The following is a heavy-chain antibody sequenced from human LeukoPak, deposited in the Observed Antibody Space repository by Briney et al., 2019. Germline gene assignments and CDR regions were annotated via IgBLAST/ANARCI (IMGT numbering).Heavy chain of an antibody. CDR2: VRVVGGST. CDR1: GFTFNKYA. D-gene: IGHD1-26*01. J-gene: IGHJ5*02. V-gene: IGHV3-23*01. Sequence: GGSLRLSCAASGFTFNKYAVSWVRHAPGKGLEWVLVVRVVGGSTYYADSVKGWFTISRDNSKNTLYLQMNSLRAEDTAIFYCANKGSGTSPPRINLGAWGQGVQVSASS. CDR3: ANKGSGTSPPRINLGA.